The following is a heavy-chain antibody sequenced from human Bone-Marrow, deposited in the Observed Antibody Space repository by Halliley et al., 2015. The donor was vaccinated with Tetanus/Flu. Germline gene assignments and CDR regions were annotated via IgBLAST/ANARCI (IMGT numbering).Heavy chain of an antibody. CDR2: ISWNSDTI. CDR1: GFTFDDYA. J-gene: IGHJ4*02. Sequence: SLRLSCAASGFTFDDYAMHWVWQAPGKGLEWVSGISWNSDTIVYGDSVKGRFTMSRDNAKNSLHLQMNSLRAEDTAFYYCAKGNGPGTTVTSEFEYWGQGALVTVSS. V-gene: IGHV3-9*01. CDR3: AKGNGPGTTVTSEFEY. D-gene: IGHD4-17*01.